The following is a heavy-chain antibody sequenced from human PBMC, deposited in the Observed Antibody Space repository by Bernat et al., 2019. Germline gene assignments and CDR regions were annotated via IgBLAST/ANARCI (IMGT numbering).Heavy chain of an antibody. Sequence: LVESGGGVVQPGRSLRLSCAASGFTFSSYGMHWVRQAPGKGLEWVAVISYDGSNKYYADSVKGRFTISRDNSKNTLYLQMNSLRAEDTAVYYCAKDPYSGSYQRGPAETWFDPWGQGTLVTVSS. V-gene: IGHV3-30*18. CDR3: AKDPYSGSYQRGPAETWFDP. D-gene: IGHD1-26*01. CDR1: GFTFSSYG. CDR2: ISYDGSNK. J-gene: IGHJ5*02.